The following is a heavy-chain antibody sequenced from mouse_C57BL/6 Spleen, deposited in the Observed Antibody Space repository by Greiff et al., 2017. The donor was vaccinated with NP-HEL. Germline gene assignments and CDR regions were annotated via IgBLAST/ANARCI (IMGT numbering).Heavy chain of an antibody. CDR2: INPNNGGT. V-gene: IGHV1-26*01. CDR1: GYTFTDYY. J-gene: IGHJ3*01. Sequence: VQLQQSGPELVKPGASVKISCKASGYTFTDYYMNWVKQSHGKSLEWIGDINPNNGGTSYKQKFKGKATLTVDKSSSTAYMELRSLTSEDSAVYYCTKADSGSIPWFAYWGQGTLVTVSA. D-gene: IGHD1-1*01. CDR3: TKADSGSIPWFAY.